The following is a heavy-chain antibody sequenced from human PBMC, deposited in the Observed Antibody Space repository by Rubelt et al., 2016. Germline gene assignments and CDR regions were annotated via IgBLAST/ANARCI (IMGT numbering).Heavy chain of an antibody. CDR2: IVGSGDST. D-gene: IGHD6-13*01. J-gene: IGHJ4*02. CDR1: GFIFRSHA. V-gene: IGHV3-23*01. CDR3: AKDSSYSSSYYDY. Sequence: GGSLRLSCAASGFIFRSHAMSWVRQAPGKGLEWVSGIVGSGDSTYYADSVKGRFTISRDNSKNTLFLQMNSLRAEDTAVYYCAKDSSYSSSYYDYWGQGTLVTVSS.